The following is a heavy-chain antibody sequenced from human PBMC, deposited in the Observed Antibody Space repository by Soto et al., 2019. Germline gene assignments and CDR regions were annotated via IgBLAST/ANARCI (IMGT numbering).Heavy chain of an antibody. CDR2: IWPDGSFK. J-gene: IGHJ6*02. CDR1: GFTFSSYG. V-gene: IGHV3-33*01. Sequence: QVQLVESGGGVVQPARSLRLSCASSGFTFSSYGMHWVRQAPGMGLEWVAVIWPDGSFKYYGDSVKGRFSISRDNSKNTVYLQMDSLRAEDTAVYYCARDFNLCMDVWGQGTTVTVSS. CDR3: ARDFNLCMDV.